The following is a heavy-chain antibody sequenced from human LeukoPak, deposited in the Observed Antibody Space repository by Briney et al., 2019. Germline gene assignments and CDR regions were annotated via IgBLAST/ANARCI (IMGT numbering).Heavy chain of an antibody. D-gene: IGHD6-19*01. CDR2: ISAYNGNT. CDR3: ATPNSGYSSGWPLQH. J-gene: IGHJ1*01. CDR1: GYTFTSYS. Sequence: SVNVSCNASGYTFTSYSISWGRQPPGQGLEWMGWISAYNGNTNYAQKLQGRVTMTTDTSTSTAYMELRSLRSDDTAVYYCATPNSGYSSGWPLQHWGEGTLVTVSS. V-gene: IGHV1-18*01.